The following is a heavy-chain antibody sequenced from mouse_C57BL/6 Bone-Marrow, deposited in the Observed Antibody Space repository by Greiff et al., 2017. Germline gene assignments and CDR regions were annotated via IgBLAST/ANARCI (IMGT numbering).Heavy chain of an antibody. CDR3: ARDHSTYYAIDY. J-gene: IGHJ4*01. CDR2: SRNKANDYTT. Sequence: EVQGVESGGGLVQSGRSLRLSCATSGFTFSDFYMEWVRQAPGKGLEWIAASRNKANDYTTEYSASVKGRFIVSRDTSQSILYLQMNALRAEDTAIYYCARDHSTYYAIDYWGQGTSVTVSS. CDR1: GFTFSDFY. V-gene: IGHV7-1*01. D-gene: IGHD2-5*01.